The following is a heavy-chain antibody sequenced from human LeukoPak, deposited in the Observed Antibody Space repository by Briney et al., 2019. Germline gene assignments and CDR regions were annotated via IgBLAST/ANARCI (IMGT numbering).Heavy chain of an antibody. J-gene: IGHJ4*02. D-gene: IGHD6-13*01. CDR1: GGSVSSGSYY. V-gene: IGHV4-61*01. Sequence: SETLSLTCTVSGGSVSSGSYYWSWIRQPPGKGLEWIGYIYYSGGTNYNPSLKSRVTISVDTSKNQFSLKLSSVTAADTAVYYCARVAAGLLDYWGQGTLVTVSS. CDR3: ARVAAGLLDY. CDR2: IYYSGGT.